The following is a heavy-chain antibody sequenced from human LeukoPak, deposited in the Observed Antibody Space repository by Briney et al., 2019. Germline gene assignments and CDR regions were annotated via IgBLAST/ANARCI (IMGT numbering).Heavy chain of an antibody. V-gene: IGHV4-39*07. J-gene: IGHJ4*02. Sequence: SETLSLTCTVSGGSISSSSYYWGWIRQPPGKGLEWIGSIYYSGSTYYNPSLKSRVTISVDTSKNQFSLKLSSVTAADTAVYYCARAPFETYYYDSSGYQTFDYWGQGTLVTVSS. CDR3: ARAPFETYYYDSSGYQTFDY. CDR2: IYYSGST. CDR1: GGSISSSSYY. D-gene: IGHD3-22*01.